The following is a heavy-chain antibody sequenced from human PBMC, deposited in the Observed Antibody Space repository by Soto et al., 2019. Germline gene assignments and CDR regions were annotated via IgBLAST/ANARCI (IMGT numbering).Heavy chain of an antibody. CDR1: GGSITGYY. J-gene: IGHJ4*02. CDR3: ARHYYGAGSYVAY. D-gene: IGHD3-10*01. CDR2: IYDSGST. V-gene: IGHV4-59*08. Sequence: QVQLQESGPGLVKPSETLSLTCTVSGGSITGYYWSWIRQPPGKTLEWIGNIYDSGSTNYNPSLKSRVTLSVDTSKNQFSLKLRSLTAADTAMYYCARHYYGAGSYVAYWGQGSLVTVSS.